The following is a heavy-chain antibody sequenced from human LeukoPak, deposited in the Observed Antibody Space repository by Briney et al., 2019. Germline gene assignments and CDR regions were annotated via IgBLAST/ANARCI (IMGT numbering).Heavy chain of an antibody. Sequence: GASVTVSYKASGGTFINYAISWVRQAPGQGLEWMGGIIPIFGTANYAQKFQGRVTITADKSTSTAYMELSSLRSEDTAVYYCARALRYYYDSSGYYAGWGQGTLVTVSS. V-gene: IGHV1-69*06. D-gene: IGHD3-22*01. CDR3: ARALRYYYDSSGYYAG. CDR1: GGTFINYA. CDR2: IIPIFGTA. J-gene: IGHJ4*02.